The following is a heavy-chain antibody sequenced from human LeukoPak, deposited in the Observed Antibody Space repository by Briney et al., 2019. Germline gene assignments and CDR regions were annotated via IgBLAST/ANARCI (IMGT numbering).Heavy chain of an antibody. Sequence: GGSLRLSCAASGFTFSTYSMNWVRQAPGKGLEWVSSISSSSSYIYYADSVKGRFTISRDNAKNSLYLQMSSLRAEDTAVYYCARDPEHGDYYYYYYMDVWGKGTTVTVSS. V-gene: IGHV3-21*06. D-gene: IGHD4-17*01. CDR2: ISSSSSYI. CDR1: GFTFSTYS. J-gene: IGHJ6*03. CDR3: ARDPEHGDYYYYYYMDV.